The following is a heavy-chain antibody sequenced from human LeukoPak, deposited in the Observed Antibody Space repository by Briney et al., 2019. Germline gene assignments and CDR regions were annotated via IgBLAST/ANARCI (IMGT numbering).Heavy chain of an antibody. CDR3: ARPQYYYDSSGYSHDAFDI. J-gene: IGHJ3*02. Sequence: GESLKISCKGSGYSFTSYWIGWVRQMPGKGLEWMGIIYPGDSDTRYSPSFQGQVTISADKSISTAYLQWSSLKVSDTAMYYCARPQYYYDSSGYSHDAFDIWGQGTMVTVSS. D-gene: IGHD3-22*01. CDR2: IYPGDSDT. CDR1: GYSFTSYW. V-gene: IGHV5-51*01.